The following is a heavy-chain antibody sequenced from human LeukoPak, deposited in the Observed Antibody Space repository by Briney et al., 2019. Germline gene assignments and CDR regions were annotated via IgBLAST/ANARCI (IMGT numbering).Heavy chain of an antibody. D-gene: IGHD6-13*01. Sequence: ASVKVSCKASGYTFTSYAMHWVRQAPGQRLEWMGWINAGNGNTKYSQEFQGRVTITRDTSASTAYMELSSLRSEDTAVYYCAREAGSSWYLGYYYYGMDVWGQGTTVTVSS. CDR1: GYTFTSYA. CDR2: INAGNGNT. J-gene: IGHJ6*02. CDR3: AREAGSSWYLGYYYYGMDV. V-gene: IGHV1-3*01.